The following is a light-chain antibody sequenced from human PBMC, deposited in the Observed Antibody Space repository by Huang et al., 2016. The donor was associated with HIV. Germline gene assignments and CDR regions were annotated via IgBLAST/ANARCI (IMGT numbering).Light chain of an antibody. CDR2: GAS. CDR1: QSVSSSY. J-gene: IGKJ1*01. CDR3: HHYGSSSWT. V-gene: IGKV3-20*01. Sequence: EIVLTQSPGTLSLSPGERATRSCRASQSVSSSYLAWFQQKPGQAPRLLIYGASSRATGIPDRFSGSGSGTDFTLTISRLEPEDFAVYHCHHYGSSSWTFGQGTKVEIK.